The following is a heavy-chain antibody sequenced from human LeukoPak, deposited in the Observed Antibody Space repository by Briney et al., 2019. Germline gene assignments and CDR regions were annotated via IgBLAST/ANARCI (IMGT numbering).Heavy chain of an antibody. J-gene: IGHJ3*02. CDR2: ISHDGSNK. CDR1: GFTFSDYG. D-gene: IGHD2-2*01. Sequence: EGSLRLSCAASGFTFSDYGMHWVRQAPGKGLEWVSLISHDGSNKYYGDSVKGRFTISRDNSKNTLYLQMSTLRAEDTAVYYCAKVPGPKSTSLPGDIWGQGTMVTVSS. CDR3: AKVPGPKSTSLPGDI. V-gene: IGHV3-30*18.